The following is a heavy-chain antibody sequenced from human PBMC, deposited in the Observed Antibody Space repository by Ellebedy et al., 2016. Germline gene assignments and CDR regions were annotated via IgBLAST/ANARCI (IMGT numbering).Heavy chain of an antibody. J-gene: IGHJ4*02. V-gene: IGHV5-51*01. CDR1: GYSFTSYW. CDR3: ARANTPYSSSWYFDY. CDR2: IYPGDSDT. Sequence: ASVKVSCKGSGYSFTSYWIGWVRQMPGKGLEWMGIIYPGDSDTRYSPSFQGQVTISADKSISTAYLQWSSLKASDTAMYYCARANTPYSSSWYFDYWGQGTLVTVSS. D-gene: IGHD6-13*01.